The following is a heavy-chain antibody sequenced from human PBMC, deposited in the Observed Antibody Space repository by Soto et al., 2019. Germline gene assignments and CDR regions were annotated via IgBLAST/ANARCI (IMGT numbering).Heavy chain of an antibody. CDR3: AKVGVLRTNFRWFDL. V-gene: IGHV3-21*01. CDR2: ITISGNYI. J-gene: IGHJ5*02. Sequence: EGQLVESGGGLVKPGGSLRLCCAASGFAFQTYTMEWLRQPPGKGLEWVSSITISGNYIYYADSVKGRFTISRDNGRNSVYLPMNSLRAEDTAVYYCAKVGVLRTNFRWFDLWGQGTLVTVSS. CDR1: GFAFQTYT. D-gene: IGHD1-1*01.